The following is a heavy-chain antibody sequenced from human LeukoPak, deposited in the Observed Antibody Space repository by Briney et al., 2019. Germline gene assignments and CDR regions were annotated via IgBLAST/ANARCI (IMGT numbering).Heavy chain of an antibody. D-gene: IGHD2-21*01. CDR2: IDTGDSGT. J-gene: IGHJ3*02. CDR3: ASMGIDLPLWAFDI. V-gene: IGHV5-51*01. Sequence: GALLQISCTGAGYSFTSYWIGCVRQMPGKGLEWVVFIDTGDSGTRYSTSFQGQVTISADKSISTAYLQWSSLKASDTAMYYCASMGIDLPLWAFDIWGQGTMVTVSS. CDR1: GYSFTSYW.